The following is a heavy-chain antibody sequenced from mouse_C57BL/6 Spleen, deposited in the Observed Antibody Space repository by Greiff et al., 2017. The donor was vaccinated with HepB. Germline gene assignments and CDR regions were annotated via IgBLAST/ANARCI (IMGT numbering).Heavy chain of an antibody. Sequence: EVKLMESGPELVKPGASVKISCKASGYSFTDYNMNWVKQSNGKSLEWIGVINPNYGTTSYNQKFKGKATLTVDQSSSTAYMQLNSLTSEDSAVYYCARGGDSSGPYYFDYWGQGTTLTVSS. V-gene: IGHV1-39*01. CDR3: ARGGDSSGPYYFDY. CDR1: GYSFTDYN. J-gene: IGHJ2*01. D-gene: IGHD3-2*02. CDR2: INPNYGTT.